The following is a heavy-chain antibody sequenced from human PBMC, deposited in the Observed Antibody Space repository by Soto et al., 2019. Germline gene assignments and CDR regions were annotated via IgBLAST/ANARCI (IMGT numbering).Heavy chain of an antibody. D-gene: IGHD2-15*01. J-gene: IGHJ4*02. Sequence: KVWWKVAGYSFTNFCSGWMIKMHGKGLEWMGVIYIGDSDTRYSPSFQGQVTISADKSISTAYLQWSSLKASDTAMYYCARHELEYCSGGTCYLPSAFAYRGQGALVPVSS. V-gene: IGHV5-51*01. CDR2: IYIGDSDT. CDR1: GYSFTNFC. CDR3: ARHELEYCSGGTCYLPSAFAY.